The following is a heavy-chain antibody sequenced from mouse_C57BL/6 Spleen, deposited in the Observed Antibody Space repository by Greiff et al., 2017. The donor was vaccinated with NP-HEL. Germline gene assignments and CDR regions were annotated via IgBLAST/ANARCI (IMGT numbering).Heavy chain of an antibody. J-gene: IGHJ4*01. D-gene: IGHD4-1*01. CDR1: GFSLTSYG. Sequence: VQLQESGPGLVQPSQSLSITCTVSGFSLTSYGVHWVRQSPGKGLEWLGVIWSGGSTDYNAAFISRLSISQDNTKSQVFFKMNSLQADDTAIYYCARNPRTGTNAMDYWGQGTSVTVSS. V-gene: IGHV2-2*01. CDR2: IWSGGST. CDR3: ARNPRTGTNAMDY.